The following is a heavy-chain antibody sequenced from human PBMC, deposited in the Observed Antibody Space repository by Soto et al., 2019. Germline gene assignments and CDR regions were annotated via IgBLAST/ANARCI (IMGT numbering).Heavy chain of an antibody. Sequence: ASVKFSCKASGYTFTSNAMHWVRQAPGQMLECMVWINTGNGNTKYXXKVQGRVXXTRDASATTAXVELSXVRSEDTAVXYCAREGYDSSGYPLGYWCQGTLVTVSS. CDR1: GYTFTSNA. D-gene: IGHD3-22*01. CDR3: AREGYDSSGYPLGY. V-gene: IGHV1-3*04. CDR2: INTGNGNT. J-gene: IGHJ4*02.